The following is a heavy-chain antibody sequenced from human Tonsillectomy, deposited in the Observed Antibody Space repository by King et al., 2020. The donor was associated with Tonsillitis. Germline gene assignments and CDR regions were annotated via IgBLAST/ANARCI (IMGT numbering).Heavy chain of an antibody. CDR2: SRNRGMSFTT. CDR1: GFTFSDQY. V-gene: IGHV3-72*01. Sequence: VQLVESGGGLVHPEGSLRLTCAASGFTFSDQYMDWVRQAPGKGPEWVARSRNRGMSFTTEYAASVKGRFTVSRDGSNNLLFLQMNNLKTEDTAVYYCARSPCGDVACPSDYWGHGTLVIVSS. CDR3: ARSPCGDVACPSDY. D-gene: IGHD2-21*01. J-gene: IGHJ4*01.